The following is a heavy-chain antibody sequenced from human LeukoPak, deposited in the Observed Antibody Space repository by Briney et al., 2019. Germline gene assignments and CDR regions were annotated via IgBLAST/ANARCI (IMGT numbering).Heavy chain of an antibody. Sequence: PGTSLRLSCAASGFTFSSYGMHWVRQAPGKGLEWVAFIRYDGSNKYYADSVKGRFTISRDNSKNTLYLQMNSLRTEDTAVYYCAKGGAYYDSYLIDYWGQGTLVTVSS. D-gene: IGHD3-22*01. CDR3: AKGGAYYDSYLIDY. J-gene: IGHJ4*02. V-gene: IGHV3-30*02. CDR1: GFTFSSYG. CDR2: IRYDGSNK.